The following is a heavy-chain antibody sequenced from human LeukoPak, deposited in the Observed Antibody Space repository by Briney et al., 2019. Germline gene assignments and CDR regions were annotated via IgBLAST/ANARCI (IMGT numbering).Heavy chain of an antibody. Sequence: WVRQPPGKGLEWIGYIYYSGSTYYNPSLKSRVTISVDTSKNQFSLKLSSVTAADTAVYYCARDRVVLLWFGELLDYYYYGMDVWGQGTTVTVSS. J-gene: IGHJ6*02. CDR2: IYYSGST. CDR3: ARDRVVLLWFGELLDYYYYGMDV. D-gene: IGHD3-10*01. V-gene: IGHV4-30-4*01.